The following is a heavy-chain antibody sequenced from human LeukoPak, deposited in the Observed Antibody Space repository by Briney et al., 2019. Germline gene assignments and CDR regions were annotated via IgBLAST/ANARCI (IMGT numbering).Heavy chain of an antibody. D-gene: IGHD3-10*01. CDR1: GLSFSTFG. CDR2: ISNTGSPM. Sequence: PGGSLRLSCVASGLSFSTFGMNWVRQSPGKGLEWVSYISNTGSPMNYADSVKGRFTISRDNAKNSLYLQMNSLRVEDTAIYYCARGRGEHWGQGTLVTVSS. V-gene: IGHV3-48*01. J-gene: IGHJ1*01. CDR3: ARGRGEH.